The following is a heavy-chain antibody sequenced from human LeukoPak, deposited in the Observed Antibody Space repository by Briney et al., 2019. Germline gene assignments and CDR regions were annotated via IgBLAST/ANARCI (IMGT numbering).Heavy chain of an antibody. CDR1: GGTFSSYA. Sequence: SVKVSCKASGGTFSSYAISWVRQAPGQGLEWMGGIIPIFGTANYAQKFQGRVTITADKSTSTAYMELSSLRSEDTAVYYCATGSSSSEGALDPWGQGTLVTVSS. D-gene: IGHD6-6*01. V-gene: IGHV1-69*06. CDR3: ATGSSSSEGALDP. J-gene: IGHJ5*02. CDR2: IIPIFGTA.